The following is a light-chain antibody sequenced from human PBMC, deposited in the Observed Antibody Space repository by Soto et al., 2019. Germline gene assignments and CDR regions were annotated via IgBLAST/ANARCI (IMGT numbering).Light chain of an antibody. V-gene: IGKV3-20*01. J-gene: IGKJ1*01. CDR1: QSVSSSY. CDR3: QQYGSSPRT. Sequence: EIVLTQSPGTLSLSPGERATLSCRASQSVSSSYLARYQQKPGQAPRLLIYGASSRATGIPDRFSGSGSGTDFTLTISRLEPEDFAVYYCQQYGSSPRTFGQGTRWIS. CDR2: GAS.